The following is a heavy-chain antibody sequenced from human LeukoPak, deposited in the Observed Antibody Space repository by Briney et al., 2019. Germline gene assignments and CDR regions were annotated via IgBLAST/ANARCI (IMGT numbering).Heavy chain of an antibody. J-gene: IGHJ3*02. V-gene: IGHV3-53*01. Sequence: GRSLRLSCAGSGFTATTNYMSWVRQAPGKGLEWVSVIYSSGSTSYADSVKGRFIISRDSSKNTVYLQMNSLRAEDTAVYYCARDHINVNAFDIWGQGTMVTVSS. D-gene: IGHD3-16*02. CDR2: IYSSGST. CDR3: ARDHINVNAFDI. CDR1: GFTATTNY.